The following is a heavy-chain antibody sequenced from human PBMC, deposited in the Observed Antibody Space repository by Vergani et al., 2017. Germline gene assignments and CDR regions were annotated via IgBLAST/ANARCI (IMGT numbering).Heavy chain of an antibody. J-gene: IGHJ6*03. Sequence: VQLVESGGGLVQPGGSLRLSCTASGFTFSNYWMQWVRHAPGKGLMWVSRINSDGDSTSYADSVKGRFTIFRDNAKNTLYLQRDSLRVEDTAVYYCAKDLGGCNSISCSYYMDVWGKGTTVTV. V-gene: IGHV3-74*01. CDR2: INSDGDST. CDR3: AKDLGGCNSISCSYYMDV. CDR1: GFTFSNYW. D-gene: IGHD2/OR15-2a*01.